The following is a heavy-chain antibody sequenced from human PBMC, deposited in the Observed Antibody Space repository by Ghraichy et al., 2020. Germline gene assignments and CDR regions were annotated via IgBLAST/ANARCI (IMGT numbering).Heavy chain of an antibody. D-gene: IGHD3-10*01. CDR2: INGDGSST. CDR3: AGLLWFGESAIDY. J-gene: IGHJ4*02. CDR1: GFTFSSHW. Sequence: GGSLRLSCAASGFTFSSHWMHWVRQAPGKGLVWVSRINGDGSSTTYADSVKGRFTISRDNAKNTLYLQMNSLRAEETAVYYFAGLLWFGESAIDYWGQGTLVTVSS. V-gene: IGHV3-74*01.